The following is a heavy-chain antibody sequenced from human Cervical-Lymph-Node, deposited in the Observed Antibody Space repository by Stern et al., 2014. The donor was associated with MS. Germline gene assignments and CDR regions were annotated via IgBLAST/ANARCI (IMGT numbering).Heavy chain of an antibody. D-gene: IGHD5-24*01. V-gene: IGHV3-66*01. Sequence: EMQLVESGGTLVQPGGSLRLSCAASGSTVNSNYMTWVRQAPGKGLEWVSIFYSGISTYYAASVKGRFSFSIDNSKNTLFLHMNNLRVEDTAMYYCTREMAARRLDPWGQGTLVIVSA. CDR3: TREMAARRLDP. J-gene: IGHJ5*02. CDR2: FYSGIST. CDR1: GSTVNSNY.